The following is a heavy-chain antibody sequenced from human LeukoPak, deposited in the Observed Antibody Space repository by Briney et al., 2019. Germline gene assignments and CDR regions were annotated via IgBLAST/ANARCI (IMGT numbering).Heavy chain of an antibody. CDR3: AILPGYLHTAMAGYYFDY. Sequence: ASVKVSCKASGGTFSSYAISWVRQAPGQGLEWMGRIIPILGIANYAQKFQGRVTITADKSTSTAYMELSSLRSEDTAVYYCAILPGYLHTAMAGYYFDYWGQGTLVTVSS. D-gene: IGHD5-18*01. J-gene: IGHJ4*02. CDR2: IIPILGIA. V-gene: IGHV1-69*04. CDR1: GGTFSSYA.